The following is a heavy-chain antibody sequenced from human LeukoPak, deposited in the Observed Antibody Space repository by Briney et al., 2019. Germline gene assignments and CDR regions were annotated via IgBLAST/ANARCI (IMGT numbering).Heavy chain of an antibody. V-gene: IGHV4-59*08. CDR2: IYYCGST. J-gene: IGHJ4*02. Sequence: SETLSLTCTVSGGSISSYYWSWIRQPPGKGLEWIGYIYYCGSTNYNPSLKSRVTISVDTSKNQFSLKLSSVTAADTAVYYCARALSGWYGYWGQGTLVTVSS. D-gene: IGHD6-19*01. CDR3: ARALSGWYGY. CDR1: GGSISSYY.